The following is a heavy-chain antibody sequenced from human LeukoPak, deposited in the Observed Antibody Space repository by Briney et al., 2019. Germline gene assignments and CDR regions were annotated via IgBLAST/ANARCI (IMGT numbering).Heavy chain of an antibody. V-gene: IGHV3-30-3*01. CDR3: AKVLNYDYVWGSLDY. CDR2: ISYDGSNK. D-gene: IGHD3-16*01. Sequence: PGGSLRLSCAASGFTFSSYAMHWVRQAPGKGLEWVAVISYDGSNKYYADSVKGRFTISRDNSKNSLYLQMNSLRAEDTALYYCAKVLNYDYVWGSLDYWGQGTLVTVSS. J-gene: IGHJ4*02. CDR1: GFTFSSYA.